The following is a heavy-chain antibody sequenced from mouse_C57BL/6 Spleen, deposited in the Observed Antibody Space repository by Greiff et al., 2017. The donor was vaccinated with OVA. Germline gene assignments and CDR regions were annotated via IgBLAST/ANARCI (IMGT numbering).Heavy chain of an antibody. V-gene: IGHV1-55*01. Sequence: QVQLQPPGAELVKPGASVKMSCKASGYTFTSYWITWVKQRPGQGLEWIGDIYPASGSTNYNEKFKSKATLTVDTSSSTAYMQLSSLPSEDSAVYYWARLYYDYDDGGYWGKGTTLTVSS. CDR2: IYPASGST. D-gene: IGHD2-4*01. CDR1: GYTFTSYW. J-gene: IGHJ2*01. CDR3: ARLYYDYDDGGY.